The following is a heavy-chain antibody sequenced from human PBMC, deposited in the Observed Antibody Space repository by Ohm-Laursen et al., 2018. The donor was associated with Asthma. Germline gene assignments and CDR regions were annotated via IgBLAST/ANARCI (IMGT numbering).Heavy chain of an antibody. CDR2: ISSSGVST. Sequence: GSLRLSCAASGYTFSRYSIHWVRQAPGKGLEWVSHISSSGVSTFCADSVKGRFTISRDNSKNTLYLQMNSLRADDTAVYYCARDVQARSIAVAGFDYWGQGTLVTVSS. D-gene: IGHD6-19*01. J-gene: IGHJ4*02. CDR3: ARDVQARSIAVAGFDY. CDR1: GYTFSRYS. V-gene: IGHV3-23*01.